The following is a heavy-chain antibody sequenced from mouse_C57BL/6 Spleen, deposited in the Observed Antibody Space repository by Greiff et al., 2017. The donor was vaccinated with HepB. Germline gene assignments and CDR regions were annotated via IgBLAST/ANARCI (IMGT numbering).Heavy chain of an antibody. J-gene: IGHJ4*01. V-gene: IGHV10-3*01. D-gene: IGHD1-1*01. CDR1: GFTFNTYA. CDR2: IRSKSSNYET. CDR3: VRGGDYYYVMGHAMDY. Sequence: EVQLVESGGGLVQPKGSLKLSCAASGFTFNTYAMHWVRQAPGKGLEWVARIRSKSSNYETYYAASVKDRFTISRDDSQSMLYLQMNNLKTEDTAMYFCVRGGDYYYVMGHAMDYWGQGTSVTVSS.